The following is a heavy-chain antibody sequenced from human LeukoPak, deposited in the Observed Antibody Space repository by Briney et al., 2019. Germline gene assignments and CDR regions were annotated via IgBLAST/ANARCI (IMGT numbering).Heavy chain of an antibody. CDR2: IPYSGTT. CDR1: GGSLNSYY. CDR3: ARTTTTFDD. Sequence: KPSETLSLTCTDSGGSLNSYYWSWIRQPPGKGLEWLGYIPYSGTTNYSPSLKSRVTITFDTSKNQFSLKLTSVTAADPAVYYCARTTTTFDDWGQGTLVTVSS. V-gene: IGHV4-59*01. D-gene: IGHD4-17*01. J-gene: IGHJ4*02.